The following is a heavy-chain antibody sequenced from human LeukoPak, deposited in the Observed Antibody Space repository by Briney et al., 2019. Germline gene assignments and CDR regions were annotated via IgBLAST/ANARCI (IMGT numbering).Heavy chain of an antibody. CDR3: AKDRSGLELDY. CDR1: GFTFSTYG. V-gene: IGHV3-30*18. CDR2: ISYDGSNK. D-gene: IGHD3-10*01. J-gene: IGHJ4*02. Sequence: PGGSLRLSCAASGFTFSTYGMHWVRQAPGKGLEWVAVISYDGSNKYYADSVKGRFTISRDNFKNTLYLQMNSLRAEDTAVYYCAKDRSGLELDYWGQGTLVTVSS.